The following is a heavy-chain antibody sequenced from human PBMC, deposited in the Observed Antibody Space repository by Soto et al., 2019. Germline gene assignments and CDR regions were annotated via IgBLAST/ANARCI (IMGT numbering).Heavy chain of an antibody. CDR2: IWYDGSNK. J-gene: IGHJ4*02. Sequence: QVQLVESGGGVVQPGRSLRLSCAASGFTFSSYGMHWVRQAPGKGLEWVAVIWYDGSNKYYADSVKGRFTISRDNSKNTLYLQMNSLRAEDTAVYYCARVIGGYFGSTFDYWGQGTLVTVSS. CDR1: GFTFSSYG. V-gene: IGHV3-33*01. CDR3: ARVIGGYFGSTFDY. D-gene: IGHD3-10*01.